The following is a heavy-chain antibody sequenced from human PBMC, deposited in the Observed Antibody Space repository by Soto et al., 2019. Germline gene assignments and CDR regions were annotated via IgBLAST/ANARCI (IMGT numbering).Heavy chain of an antibody. V-gene: IGHV3-11*01. D-gene: IGHD6-6*01. Sequence: QVQLMESGGGLVKPGGSLRLSCAASGFTFSDYYMSWIRQAPGKGLEWVSYISSSGSTIYYADSVKGRFTISRDNAKNSLYLQMNSLRAEDTAVYYCAREGSRNIAALLNNWFDPWGQGTLVTVSS. CDR1: GFTFSDYY. J-gene: IGHJ5*02. CDR3: AREGSRNIAALLNNWFDP. CDR2: ISSSGSTI.